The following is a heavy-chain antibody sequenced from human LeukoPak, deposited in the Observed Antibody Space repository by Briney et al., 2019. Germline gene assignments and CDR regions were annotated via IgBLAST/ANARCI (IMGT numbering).Heavy chain of an antibody. CDR1: GFTFSSYG. D-gene: IGHD3-9*01. V-gene: IGHV3-23*01. J-gene: IGHJ4*02. CDR3: AKVYFDWLFHPADY. CDR2: ISGSGGST. Sequence: PGGSLRLSCAASGFTFSSYGMSWVRQAPGKGLEWVSAISGSGGSTYYADSVKGRFTISRDNSKNTLYLQMNSLRAEDTAVYYCAKVYFDWLFHPADYWGQGTLVTVSS.